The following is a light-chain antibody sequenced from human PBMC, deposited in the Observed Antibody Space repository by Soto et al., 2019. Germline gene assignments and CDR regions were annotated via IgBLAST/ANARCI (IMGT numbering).Light chain of an antibody. Sequence: QSVLTQPASVSGSPGQSITISCTGTSSDVGGYNYVCWYQQHPGKAPKLVISDVSNRPSGVSDRFSGSKSGNTASLTISGLQAEDEADYYRASFTRSVTVVFGGGTKVTVL. CDR1: SSDVGGYNY. CDR3: ASFTRSVTVV. J-gene: IGLJ2*01. V-gene: IGLV2-14*01. CDR2: DVS.